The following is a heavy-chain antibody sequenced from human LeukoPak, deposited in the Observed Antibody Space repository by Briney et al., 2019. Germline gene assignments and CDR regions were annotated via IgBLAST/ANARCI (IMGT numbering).Heavy chain of an antibody. CDR3: TYGSGSYYL. V-gene: IGHV4-34*03. D-gene: IGHD3-10*01. Sequence: SETLSLTCAVYGGSFSGYYWSWIRQPPGKGLEWIGEINHSGSTNYNPSLKSRVTISVDTSKKQFSLKLSSVAAADTAVYYCTYGSGSYYLWGQGTLVTVSS. CDR1: GGSFSGYY. J-gene: IGHJ4*02. CDR2: INHSGST.